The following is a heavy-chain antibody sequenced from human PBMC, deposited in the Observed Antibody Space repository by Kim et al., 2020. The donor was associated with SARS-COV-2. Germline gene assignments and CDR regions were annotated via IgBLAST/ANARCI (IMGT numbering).Heavy chain of an antibody. CDR3: AKENSLAYFGMDV. CDR2: ITVYNGNT. V-gene: IGHV1-18*01. CDR1: GNRFTSYS. D-gene: IGHD3-9*01. J-gene: IGHJ6*02. Sequence: ASVKVSCKASGNRFTSYSVSWVRQAPGQGLEWMGWITVYNGNTDYAQKFQGRITLTTDAPASTAYMEVTSLRSDDTAVYFCAKENSLAYFGMDVWGQGTTVIVSS.